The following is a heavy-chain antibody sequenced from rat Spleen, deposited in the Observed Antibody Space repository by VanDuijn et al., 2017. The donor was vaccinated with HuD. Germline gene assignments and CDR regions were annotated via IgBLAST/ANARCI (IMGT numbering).Heavy chain of an antibody. CDR2: ISYGDRSGHSST. Sequence: EVQLVESDGGLVQPGRSLKLSCAASGFTFSDYYMAWVRQGPTKGLEWVATISYGDRSGHSSTYYRDSVKGRFTISRDNAKSSLYLQMDSLRSEDTATYYCTTGWGSITIRDYWGQGVMVTVSS. V-gene: IGHV5-20*01. J-gene: IGHJ2*01. D-gene: IGHD1-12*01. CDR1: GFTFSDYY. CDR3: TTGWGSITIRDY.